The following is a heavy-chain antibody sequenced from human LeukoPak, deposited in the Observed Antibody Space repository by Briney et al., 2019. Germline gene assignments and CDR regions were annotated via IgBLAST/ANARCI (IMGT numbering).Heavy chain of an antibody. CDR3: ARGTRYYDFWSGYWNWFDP. CDR2: INPNSGGT. J-gene: IGHJ5*02. Sequence: ASVKVSCKASGYTFTGYYMHWVRQAPGQGLEWMGWINPNSGGTNYAQKFQGRVTMTRDTSISTAYMELSRLRSDDTAVYYCARGTRYYDFWSGYWNWFDPWGQGTLVTVSS. V-gene: IGHV1-2*02. CDR1: GYTFTGYY. D-gene: IGHD3-3*01.